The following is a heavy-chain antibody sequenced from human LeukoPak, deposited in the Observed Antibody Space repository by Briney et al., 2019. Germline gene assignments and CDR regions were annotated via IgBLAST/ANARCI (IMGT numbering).Heavy chain of an antibody. CDR1: GFTFRSYW. D-gene: IGHD3-10*01. V-gene: IGHV3-7*01. CDR2: IKQDGSEK. Sequence: GGSLRPSCAASGFTFRSYWMSWVRQAPGKGLEWVADIKQDGSEKYYVDSVKGRFTISRDNAKNSLYLQMNSLRAEDTAVYYCATQVYPSGSPFDYWGQGTLVTVSS. J-gene: IGHJ4*02. CDR3: ATQVYPSGSPFDY.